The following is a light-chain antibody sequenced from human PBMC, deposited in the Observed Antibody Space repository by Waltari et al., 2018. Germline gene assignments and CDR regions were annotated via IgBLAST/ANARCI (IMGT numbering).Light chain of an antibody. V-gene: IGLV2-14*02. Sequence: QSALTQPASVSGSPGQSITISCTGTSSDVGRYNLVSWYQQHPGKAPKLQIYEGSKRPAGVYNRFSGSKSGTSASLAISGLQSEDEADYYCAAWDGSLNAYVFGAGTKVTVL. J-gene: IGLJ1*01. CDR2: EGS. CDR3: AAWDGSLNAYV. CDR1: SSDVGRYNL.